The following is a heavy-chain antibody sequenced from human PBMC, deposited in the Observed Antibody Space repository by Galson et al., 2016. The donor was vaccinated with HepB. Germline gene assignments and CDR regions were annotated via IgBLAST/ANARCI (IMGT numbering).Heavy chain of an antibody. CDR1: GFTVSNNY. D-gene: IGHD3-3*01. CDR2: IYSGGST. J-gene: IGHJ3*02. Sequence: SLRLSCAASGFTVSNNYTRWVRQAPGKGLDWVSVIYSGGSTHYADSVKGRFTISRDSSKNTLYLQMNSLRAEETAVYYCARDRSRFSSGYYTGARDVFAIWGQGTVVTVSS. CDR3: ARDRSRFSSGYYTGARDVFAI. V-gene: IGHV3-66*01.